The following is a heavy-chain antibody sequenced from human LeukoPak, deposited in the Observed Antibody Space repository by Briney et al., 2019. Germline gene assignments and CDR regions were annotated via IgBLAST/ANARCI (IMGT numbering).Heavy chain of an antibody. J-gene: IGHJ3*02. V-gene: IGHV4-39*07. CDR1: GGSISSSSYY. CDR2: IYYSGST. CDR3: ASGGEEWELLGAFDI. Sequence: SETLSLTCTVSGGSISSSSYYWGWIRQPPGKGLEWIGSIYYSGSTYYNPSLKSRVTISVDTSKNQSSLKLSSVTAADTAVYYCASGGEEWELLGAFDIWGQGTMVTVSS. D-gene: IGHD1-26*01.